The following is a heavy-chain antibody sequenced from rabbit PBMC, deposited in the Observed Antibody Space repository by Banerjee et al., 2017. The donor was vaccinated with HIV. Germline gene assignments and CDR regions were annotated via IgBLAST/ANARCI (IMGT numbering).Heavy chain of an antibody. Sequence: QEQLVESGGGLVQPGGSLTLSCKTSGFDFSRYSMSWVRQAPGKGLEWIGAIYTGRGGTDYANWVNGRFTISKTSSTTVTLQMTSLTVADTATYFCARSPYGTFDWWGPGTLVTVS. V-gene: IGHV1S45*01. CDR2: IYTGRGGT. D-gene: IGHD5-1*01. J-gene: IGHJ4*01. CDR1: GFDFSRYS. CDR3: ARSPYGTFDW.